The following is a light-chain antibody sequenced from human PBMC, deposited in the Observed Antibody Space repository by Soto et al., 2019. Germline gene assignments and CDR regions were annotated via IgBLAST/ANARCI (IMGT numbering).Light chain of an antibody. CDR1: QDISNY. V-gene: IGKV1-17*03. CDR2: SAS. CDR3: LQHNSFPRT. J-gene: IGKJ1*01. Sequence: EIPLSQSKSAMFATVGDRVNITCRASQDISNYLVWFQLKPGQVPKRLIYSASSLQSGVPSRFSGSGSGTEFTFTISSLQPEDFATYYCLQHNSFPRTFGQGTKVDI.